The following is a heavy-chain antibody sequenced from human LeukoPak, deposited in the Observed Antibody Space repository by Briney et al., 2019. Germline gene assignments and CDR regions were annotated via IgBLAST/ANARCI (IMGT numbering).Heavy chain of an antibody. J-gene: IGHJ6*03. Sequence: SETLSLTCAVSGGSISSGGYSWSRIRHPPGKGLEWIGYIYYSESTYYNPSLKSRVTISVDTSKNQFSLKLSSVTAADTAVYYCARSWGTYGSGSRNYYYYMDVWGKGTTVTISS. D-gene: IGHD3-10*01. V-gene: IGHV4-30-4*07. CDR3: ARSWGTYGSGSRNYYYYMDV. CDR1: GGSISSGGYS. CDR2: IYYSEST.